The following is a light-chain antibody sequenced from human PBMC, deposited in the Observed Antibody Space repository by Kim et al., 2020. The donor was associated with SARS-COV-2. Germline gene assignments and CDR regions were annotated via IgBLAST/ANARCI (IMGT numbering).Light chain of an antibody. CDR1: QSVGLS. V-gene: IGKV3-11*01. Sequence: DIALTQSPATLSLSPGERATLSCRANQSVGLSLAWYQQKPGQPPRLLIYGASDRATGIPARFSGSGSGTDFTLTISSLEPEDFAVYYCQRRLNWPITFGQGTRLEIK. CDR2: GAS. CDR3: QRRLNWPIT. J-gene: IGKJ5*01.